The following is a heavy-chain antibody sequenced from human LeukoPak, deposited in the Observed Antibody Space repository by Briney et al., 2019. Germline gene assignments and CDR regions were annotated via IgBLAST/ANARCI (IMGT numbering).Heavy chain of an antibody. V-gene: IGHV3-66*02. CDR3: AKLRGWRTHLDN. D-gene: IGHD3-3*01. CDR1: GFIVSKTY. CDR2: IFGGGST. Sequence: GGSLTLSYAASGFIVSKTYMTWVRQAPGKGLEWDSIIFGGGSTYYADCVKGRFTISRNNSNNTLYLQMSSLKVDDTAVYYCAKLRGWRTHLDNWGQGTLVTVSS. J-gene: IGHJ4*02.